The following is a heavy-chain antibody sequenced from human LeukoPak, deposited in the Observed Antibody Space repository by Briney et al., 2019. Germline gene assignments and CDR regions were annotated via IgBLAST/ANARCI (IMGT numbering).Heavy chain of an antibody. CDR2: IDPSGST. D-gene: IGHD1-26*01. CDR1: GGSISGYY. Sequence: SETLSLTCIVSGGSISGYYWSWVRQTAGKGLEWIGRIDPSGSTNYNPSLKSRVTMSVDASKNQFALRLGSLTAADTAVYYCARAGPSGSWRNYYYMDVWGKGTTVTVSS. J-gene: IGHJ6*03. CDR3: ARAGPSGSWRNYYYMDV. V-gene: IGHV4-4*07.